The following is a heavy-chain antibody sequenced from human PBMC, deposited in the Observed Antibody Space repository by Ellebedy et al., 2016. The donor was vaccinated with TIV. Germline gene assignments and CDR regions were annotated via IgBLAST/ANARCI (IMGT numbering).Heavy chain of an antibody. CDR1: GASISSYY. V-gene: IGHV4-59*08. D-gene: IGHD5-12*01. J-gene: IGHJ4*02. CDR2: IYYNENT. Sequence: MPSETLSLTCTVSGASISSYYWSWIRQPPGKGLEWIGYIYYNENTNYNPSLKIRVTISVDTSKNQFSLNLNSVTAADTSVYFCASTPFSAGSGYHPHDYWGQGILVTVSS. CDR3: ASTPFSAGSGYHPHDY.